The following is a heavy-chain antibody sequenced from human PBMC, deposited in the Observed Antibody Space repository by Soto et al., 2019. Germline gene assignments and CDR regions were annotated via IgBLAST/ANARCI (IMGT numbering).Heavy chain of an antibody. D-gene: IGHD3-22*01. V-gene: IGHV3-15*01. CDR2: IKSKTDGGTT. Sequence: EVQLVESGGGLVKPGGSLRLSCAASGLTFSNAWMSWVRQAPGKGLEWVGRIKSKTDGGTTDYAAPVKGRFTISRDDSKNTLYLQMNSLKTEDTAVYYCTTTYYYDSSGYSLAEYFQHWGQGTLVTVSS. CDR3: TTTYYYDSSGYSLAEYFQH. J-gene: IGHJ1*01. CDR1: GLTFSNAW.